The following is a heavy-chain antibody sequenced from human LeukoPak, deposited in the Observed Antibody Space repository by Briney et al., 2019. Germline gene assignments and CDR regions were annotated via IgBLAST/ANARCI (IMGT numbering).Heavy chain of an antibody. V-gene: IGHV3-33*08. J-gene: IGHJ3*02. CDR1: GFTFSSYA. CDR3: ASQEEGAPGAFDI. D-gene: IGHD1-26*01. Sequence: PGGSLRLSCAASGFTFSSYAMSWVRQAPGKGLEWVAVIWYDGSNKYYADSVKGRFTISRDNSKNTLYLQMNSLRAEDTAVYYCASQEEGAPGAFDIWGQGTMVTVSS. CDR2: IWYDGSNK.